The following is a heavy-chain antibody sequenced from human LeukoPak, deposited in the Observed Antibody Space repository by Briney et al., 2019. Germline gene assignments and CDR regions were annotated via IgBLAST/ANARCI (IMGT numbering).Heavy chain of an antibody. CDR2: IRYDGSNK. D-gene: IGHD2-21*02. CDR3: AIIAYCGGDCYSGYFDY. CDR1: GFTFSSYG. Sequence: GGSLRLSCAASGFTFSSYGMHWVRQAPGKGLEWVAFIRYDGSNKYYADSVKGRFTISRDNAKNSLYLQMNSLRAEDTAVYYCAIIAYCGGDCYSGYFDYWGQGTLVTVSS. V-gene: IGHV3-30*02. J-gene: IGHJ4*02.